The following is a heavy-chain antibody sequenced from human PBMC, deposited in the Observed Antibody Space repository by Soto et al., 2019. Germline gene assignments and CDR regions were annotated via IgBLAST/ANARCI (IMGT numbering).Heavy chain of an antibody. V-gene: IGHV4-30-4*08. CDR3: ARLGGSYAVPHFDY. Sequence: SETLSLTCTVSGGSISSGGYYWSWIRQPPGKGLEWIGYIYYSGSTYYNPSLKSRVTISVDTSKNQFSLKLSSVTAADTAVYYCARLGGSYAVPHFDYWGQGTLVTVSS. CDR1: GGSISSGGYY. J-gene: IGHJ4*02. CDR2: IYYSGST. D-gene: IGHD1-26*01.